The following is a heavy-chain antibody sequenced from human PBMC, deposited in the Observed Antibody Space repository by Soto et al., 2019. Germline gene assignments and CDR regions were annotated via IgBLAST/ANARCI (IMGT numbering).Heavy chain of an antibody. CDR3: ARTRSGSYYYGMDV. CDR2: MNPHRGNT. Sequence: QVQLVQSGAEVKKPGASVKVSCKASGYTFTSYDINWVRQATGQGLEWMGWMNPHRGNTGYAQKFQGRVTMTRNTAILTAYMELSSLRSEDTAVYYCARTRSGSYYYGMDVWGQGTAVTGSS. CDR1: GYTFTSYD. J-gene: IGHJ6*02. V-gene: IGHV1-8*01. D-gene: IGHD3-3*01.